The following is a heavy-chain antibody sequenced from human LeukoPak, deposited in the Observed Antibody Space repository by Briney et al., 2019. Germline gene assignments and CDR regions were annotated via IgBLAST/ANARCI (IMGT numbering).Heavy chain of an antibody. Sequence: PGASVKVSCKASGYTFTSYSISWVRQAPGQGLEWMGWISAYNGNTNYAQKLQGRVTMTTDTSTSTAYMELRSLRSDDTAVYYCATSPYCGGDCYLDWFDPWGQGTLVTVSS. CDR3: ATSPYCGGDCYLDWFDP. CDR2: ISAYNGNT. D-gene: IGHD2-21*01. V-gene: IGHV1-18*01. J-gene: IGHJ5*02. CDR1: GYTFTSYS.